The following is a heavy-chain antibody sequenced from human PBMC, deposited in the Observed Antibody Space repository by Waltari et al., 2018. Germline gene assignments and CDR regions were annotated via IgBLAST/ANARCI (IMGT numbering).Heavy chain of an antibody. J-gene: IGHJ5*02. V-gene: IGHV3-23*01. D-gene: IGHD1-7*01. CDR2: ISGSGGST. CDR1: GFTFSSYA. Sequence: EVQLLESGGGLVQPGGSLRLSCAASGFTFSSYAMSWVRQAPGKGLEWVSAISGSGGSTYYADSVKGRFTISRDNSKNTLYLQMNSLRAEDTAVYYCAAKNWNYGWFDPWGQGTLVTVSS. CDR3: AAKNWNYGWFDP.